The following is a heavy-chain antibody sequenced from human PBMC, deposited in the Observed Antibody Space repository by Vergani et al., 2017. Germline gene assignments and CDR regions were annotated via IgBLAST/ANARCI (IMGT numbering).Heavy chain of an antibody. Sequence: QLVESGGGLVQPVGSLRLSCAASGFTVSSNYMSWVRQAPGKGLEWVSVIYSGSSTYYAYSVKGRFTISRHNSKNTLYLQMNSLRAEETAVYYGARDFPPHGYSGYDPGVWGQGTLVTVSS. D-gene: IGHD5-12*01. CDR2: IYSGSST. CDR1: GFTVSSNY. V-gene: IGHV3-53*04. J-gene: IGHJ4*02. CDR3: ARDFPPHGYSGYDPGV.